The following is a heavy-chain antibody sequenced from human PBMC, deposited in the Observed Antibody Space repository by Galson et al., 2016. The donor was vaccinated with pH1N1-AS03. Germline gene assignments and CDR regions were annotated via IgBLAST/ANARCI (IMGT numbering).Heavy chain of an antibody. Sequence: SLRLSCAGSGFSFADYAMSWVRQPPGKGPEWISAMSYDGSRTYYADSVKGRLAISRDNAKNTLHLQMNNLRAEDTAVYYCAKESPYSDPSAPYSGRMYYFDYWGPGTLVTVSS. D-gene: IGHD3-22*01. CDR3: AKESPYSDPSAPYSGRMYYFDY. V-gene: IGHV3-23*01. CDR2: MSYDGSRT. CDR1: GFSFADYA. J-gene: IGHJ4*02.